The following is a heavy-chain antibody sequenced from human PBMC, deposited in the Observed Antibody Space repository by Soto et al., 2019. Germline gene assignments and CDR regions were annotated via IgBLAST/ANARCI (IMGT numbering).Heavy chain of an antibody. CDR1: GFTFSSYS. D-gene: IGHD2-2*01. CDR2: ISSSSSYI. J-gene: IGHJ6*02. Sequence: PGGSLRLSCAASGFTFSSYSMNWVRQAPGKGLEWVSSISSSSSYIYYADSVKGRFTISRDNAKNSLYLQTNSLRAEDTAVYYCARDPIVVVPAAAYYYGMDVWGQGTTVTVSS. CDR3: ARDPIVVVPAAAYYYGMDV. V-gene: IGHV3-21*01.